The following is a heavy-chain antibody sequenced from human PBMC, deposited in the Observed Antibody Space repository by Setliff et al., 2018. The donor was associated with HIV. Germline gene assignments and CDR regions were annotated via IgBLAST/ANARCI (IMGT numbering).Heavy chain of an antibody. Sequence: PSETLSLTCTVSGDSITNNNFFWTWVRQGPGKGLEWIGYIYFSGSATYNPSLKSPVSISVDTSKNQFYLKLSSVTAADTAVYYCARARRYCPNGVCFNRPGYFDLWGRGTLVTVSS. V-gene: IGHV4-31*01. CDR2: IYFSGSA. D-gene: IGHD2-8*01. CDR3: ARARRYCPNGVCFNRPGYFDL. J-gene: IGHJ2*01. CDR1: GDSITNNNFF.